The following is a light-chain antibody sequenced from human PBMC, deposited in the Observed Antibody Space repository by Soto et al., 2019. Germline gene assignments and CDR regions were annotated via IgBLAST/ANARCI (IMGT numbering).Light chain of an antibody. Sequence: DIQLTQSPSTLSASVGDRVTITCRASQSISSWLAWYQQKPGKAPKLLIYKASSLESGVPSTFSGSGSGTEFTLTISSLQPDDFATYYCQQYNRYPYTFGQGTKLEIK. J-gene: IGKJ2*01. CDR1: QSISSW. CDR2: KAS. V-gene: IGKV1-5*03. CDR3: QQYNRYPYT.